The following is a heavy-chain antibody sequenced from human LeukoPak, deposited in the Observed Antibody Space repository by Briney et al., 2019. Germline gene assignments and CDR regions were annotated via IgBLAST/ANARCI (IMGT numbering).Heavy chain of an antibody. J-gene: IGHJ4*02. CDR3: AGTRYSRSAMWG. CDR2: IDPSDSYT. V-gene: IGHV5-10-1*01. Sequence: GESLRISCKGSGYSFTSYWISWVRQMPGKGLEWMGRIDPSDSYTNYSPSFQGHVTISADKSISSAYLQWSSLKAADTAVDYCAGTRYSRSAMWGWGQGTLVTVSS. D-gene: IGHD6-6*01. CDR1: GYSFTSYW.